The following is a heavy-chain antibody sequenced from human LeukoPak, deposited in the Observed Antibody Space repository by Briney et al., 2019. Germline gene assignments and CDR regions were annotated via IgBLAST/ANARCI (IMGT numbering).Heavy chain of an antibody. CDR2: IHHSGST. CDR1: GGSISTYY. V-gene: IGHV4-59*01. CDR3: ARGRSGSFYAVDY. D-gene: IGHD1-26*01. J-gene: IGHJ4*02. Sequence: SVTLSLTCTVSGGSISTYYWSWIRQPPGKGLEWIGYIHHSGSTKYNPSLQSRVTISVDTSKNQFSLKLSSVTAADTAVYHCARGRSGSFYAVDYWGQGALVTVSS.